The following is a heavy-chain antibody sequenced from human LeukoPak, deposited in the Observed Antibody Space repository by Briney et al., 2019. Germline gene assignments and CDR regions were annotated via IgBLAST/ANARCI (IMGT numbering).Heavy chain of an antibody. D-gene: IGHD2-8*01. J-gene: IGHJ4*02. CDR1: GYTFVNCW. Sequence: GESLKISCEASGYTFVNCWIGWVRQMPGKGLEWMGIIFPGDSDTKYTPSFEGQVTISVDRSINTAYLQWSSLKASDTAMYYCARPYLVHDEEGPLFDYWGQGTQVTVSS. CDR3: ARPYLVHDEEGPLFDY. V-gene: IGHV5-51*01. CDR2: IFPGDSDT.